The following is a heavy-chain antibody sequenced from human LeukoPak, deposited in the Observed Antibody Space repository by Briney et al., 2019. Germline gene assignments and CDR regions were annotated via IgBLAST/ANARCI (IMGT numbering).Heavy chain of an antibody. CDR1: GGTFGSYA. D-gene: IGHD3-22*01. CDR2: IIPIFGTA. V-gene: IGHV1-69*13. J-gene: IGHJ5*02. CDR3: ARRGTDSSGYYYNWFDP. Sequence: ASVKVSCKASGGTFGSYAISWVRQAPGQGLEWMGGIIPIFGTANYAQKFQGRVTITADESTSTAYMELSSLRSEDTAVYYCARRGTDSSGYYYNWFDPWGQGTLVTVSS.